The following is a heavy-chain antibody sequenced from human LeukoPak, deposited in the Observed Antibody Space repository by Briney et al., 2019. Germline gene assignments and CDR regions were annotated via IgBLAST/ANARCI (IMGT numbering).Heavy chain of an antibody. J-gene: IGHJ4*02. Sequence: GGSLRLSCAASGFTFSSYAMSWVRQAPGKGLEWVSSIIGSGTSTYYADSVKGRFTISRDNSKNTLYLQMDSLRAADTALYYCAKGVGSSWYAFDYWGQGTLVTVSS. CDR3: AKGVGSSWYAFDY. D-gene: IGHD6-13*01. CDR2: IIGSGTST. V-gene: IGHV3-23*01. CDR1: GFTFSSYA.